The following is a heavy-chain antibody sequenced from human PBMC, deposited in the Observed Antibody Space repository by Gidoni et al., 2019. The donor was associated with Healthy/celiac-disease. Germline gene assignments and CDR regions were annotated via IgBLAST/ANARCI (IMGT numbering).Heavy chain of an antibody. V-gene: IGHV3-21*01. CDR2: ISSSSSYI. CDR1: GFTFSSYS. D-gene: IGHD2-21*01. J-gene: IGHJ4*02. CDR3: AREGGGDGYSFDY. Sequence: EVQLVESGGGLVKPGGSLRLSCAASGFTFSSYSMNWVRQAPGKGLEWVSSISSSSSYIYYADSVKGRFTISRDNAKNSLYLQMNSLRAEDTAVYYCAREGGGDGYSFDYWGQGTLVTVSS.